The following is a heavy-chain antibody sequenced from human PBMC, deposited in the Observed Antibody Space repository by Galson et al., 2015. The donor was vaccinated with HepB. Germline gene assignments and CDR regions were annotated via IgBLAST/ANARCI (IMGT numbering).Heavy chain of an antibody. V-gene: IGHV3-74*01. CDR2: ISGDGAST. D-gene: IGHD6-19*01. Sequence: SLRLSCAASGFTFSNYWMHWVRQTPGKGLVWVSRISGDGASTNYADSVKGRFTISRDNAKNTVNLQMNSLRVEDTALYYCVRRLAVAGTYDYWGQGTLVTVSS. CDR1: GFTFSNYW. CDR3: VRRLAVAGTYDY. J-gene: IGHJ4*02.